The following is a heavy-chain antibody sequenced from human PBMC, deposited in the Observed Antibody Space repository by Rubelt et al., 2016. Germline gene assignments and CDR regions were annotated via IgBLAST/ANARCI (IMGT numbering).Heavy chain of an antibody. CDR3: VRDEEMATIRGFDS. CDR2: VSYDGNHK. J-gene: IGHJ4*02. CDR1: GFTFSNYA. V-gene: IGHV3-30*04. D-gene: IGHD5-24*01. Sequence: QVQLVESGGGVVQPGRSLRLSCAASGFTFSNYAIHWVRQVPGKGLEWVAVVSYDGNHKYFADSLNGRFTISRDNSKNTLYLQMNSLRTEDTALYYCVRDEEMATIRGFDSWGLGTLVTVSS.